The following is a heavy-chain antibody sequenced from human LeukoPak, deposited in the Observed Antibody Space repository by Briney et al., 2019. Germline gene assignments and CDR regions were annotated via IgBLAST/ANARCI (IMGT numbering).Heavy chain of an antibody. D-gene: IGHD3-22*01. CDR2: LYSGGST. CDR1: GFTFSSYS. J-gene: IGHJ1*01. Sequence: GGSLRLSCAASGFTFSSYSMNWVRQAPGKGLEWVSVLYSGGSTNYADSVEGRFTISRDNSKNTLYLQMNSLRAEDTAVYYCARVRDYYDSRGYYFEYFDHWGQGTLVTVSS. V-gene: IGHV3-53*01. CDR3: ARVRDYYDSRGYYFEYFDH.